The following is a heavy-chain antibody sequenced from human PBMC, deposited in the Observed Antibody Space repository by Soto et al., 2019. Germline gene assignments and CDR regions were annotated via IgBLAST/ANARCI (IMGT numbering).Heavy chain of an antibody. V-gene: IGHV1-69*02. CDR2: IIPILGIA. D-gene: IGHD3-22*01. J-gene: IGHJ4*02. Sequence: QVQLVQSGAEVKKPGSSVKVSCKASGGTFSSYTISWVRQAPGQGLEWMGSIIPILGIANYAQKFQGRVKITADHSASTAYMDRSSLSSEDTPVYYCARGGYYYDCSGGRDWGQGTLVTVSS. CDR3: ARGGYYYDCSGGRD. CDR1: GGTFSSYT.